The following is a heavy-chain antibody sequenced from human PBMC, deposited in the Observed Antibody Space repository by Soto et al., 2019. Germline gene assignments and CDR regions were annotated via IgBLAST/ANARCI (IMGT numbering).Heavy chain of an antibody. CDR1: GYTFTSYG. CDR2: ISAYNGNT. Sequence: AAVKVSCKASGYTFTSYGISWVRQAPGQGXEWMGWISAYNGNTNYAQKLQGRVTMTTDTSTSTAYMELRSLRSDDTAVYYCARGNSGYDFWSGYYAPTPRRFDPWGQGTLVTVSS. J-gene: IGHJ5*02. V-gene: IGHV1-18*01. D-gene: IGHD3-3*01. CDR3: ARGNSGYDFWSGYYAPTPRRFDP.